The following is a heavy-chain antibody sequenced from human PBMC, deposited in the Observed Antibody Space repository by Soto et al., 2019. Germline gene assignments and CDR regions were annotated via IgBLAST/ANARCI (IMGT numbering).Heavy chain of an antibody. CDR1: GYTFTSYG. D-gene: IGHD6-13*01. CDR2: ISAYNGNT. CDR3: ARGPLINYSSSSFDP. V-gene: IGHV1-18*01. J-gene: IGHJ5*02. Sequence: ASVKVSCKASGYTFTSYGISWVRQAPGQGLEWMGWISAYNGNTNYAQKLQGRVTMTTDTSTSTAYMELRSLRSDDTAVYYCARGPLINYSSSSFDPWGQGTLVTVSS.